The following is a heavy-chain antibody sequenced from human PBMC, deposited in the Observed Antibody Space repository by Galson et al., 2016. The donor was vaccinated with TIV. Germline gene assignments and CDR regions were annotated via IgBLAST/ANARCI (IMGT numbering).Heavy chain of an antibody. CDR2: ISGRSERA. CDR3: AKYGDYFGSGSFSRFDY. CDR1: GFTFSSFA. V-gene: IGHV3-23*01. Sequence: LRLSCAASGFTFSSFALSWVRQAPGKGLEWVSTISGRSERAYYADSVKGRFTISRDNFKNTLNLEMTTLRAEDTAVYYCAKYGDYFGSGSFSRFDYWGQGTLVSVSS. J-gene: IGHJ4*02. D-gene: IGHD3-10*01.